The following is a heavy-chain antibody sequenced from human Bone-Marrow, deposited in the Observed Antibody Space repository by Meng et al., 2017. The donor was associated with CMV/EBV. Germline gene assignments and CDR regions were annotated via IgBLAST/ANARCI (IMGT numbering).Heavy chain of an antibody. Sequence: GESLKISCAASGFTFSSYWMSWVRQAPGKGLEWVANIKQDGSEKYYVDSVKGRFTISRDNAKNSLYLQMNSLRAEDTALYYCAKDYVIVGNDAFDIWGQGTMVTVSS. D-gene: IGHD3-22*01. CDR3: AKDYVIVGNDAFDI. J-gene: IGHJ3*02. V-gene: IGHV3-7*03. CDR2: IKQDGSEK. CDR1: GFTFSSYW.